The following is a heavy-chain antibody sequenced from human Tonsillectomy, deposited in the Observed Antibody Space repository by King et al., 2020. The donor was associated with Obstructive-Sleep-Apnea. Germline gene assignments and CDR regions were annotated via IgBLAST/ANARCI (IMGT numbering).Heavy chain of an antibody. CDR3: ARSPYYDILTGYYNRAFDI. D-gene: IGHD3-9*01. V-gene: IGHV4-59*08. CDR2: ISYSGST. CDR1: CGSISDYY. J-gene: IGHJ3*02. Sequence: VQLQESGPGLVKPSETLSLTCSVSCGSISDYYWSWIRQPPGKGLEWIGYISYSGSTNYNPSLKSRVTISVDTSKNQFSLRLSSVTAADTAVYYCARSPYYDILTGYYNRAFDIWGQGTMVTVSS.